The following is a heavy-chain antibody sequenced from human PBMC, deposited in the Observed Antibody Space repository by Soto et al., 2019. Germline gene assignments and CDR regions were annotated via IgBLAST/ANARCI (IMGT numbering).Heavy chain of an antibody. V-gene: IGHV4-39*01. CDR2: IYYSGST. CDR1: GGSISSSSYY. D-gene: IGHD3-22*01. Sequence: SETLSLTCTVSGGSISSSSYYWGWIRQPPGKGLEWIGSIYYSGSTYYNPSLKSRVTISVDTSKNQFSLKLSSVTAADTAVYYCARLVAQINYYDSSGILFFDYWGQGTLVTVSS. CDR3: ARLVAQINYYDSSGILFFDY. J-gene: IGHJ4*02.